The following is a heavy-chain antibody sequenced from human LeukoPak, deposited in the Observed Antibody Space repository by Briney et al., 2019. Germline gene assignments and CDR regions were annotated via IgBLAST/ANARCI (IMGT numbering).Heavy chain of an antibody. CDR1: GDSISSYY. D-gene: IGHD3-10*01. CDR2: IYYTGST. Sequence: SETLSLTCTVSGDSISSYYWSWIRRPPGKGLEWIGYIYYTGSTNYNPSLKSRVTISVDTSENQFSLKLSSVTAADTAVYYCARYVVYGSGKYYFDYWGQGTLVTVSS. CDR3: ARYVVYGSGKYYFDY. J-gene: IGHJ4*02. V-gene: IGHV4-59*08.